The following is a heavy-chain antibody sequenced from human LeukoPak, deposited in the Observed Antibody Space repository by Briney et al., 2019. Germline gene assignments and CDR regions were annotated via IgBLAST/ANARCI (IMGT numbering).Heavy chain of an antibody. CDR2: INHSGSS. CDR1: GGSFSGYY. CDR3: ASGAAGSSAYYYSS. J-gene: IGHJ5*02. D-gene: IGHD3-22*01. Sequence: SETLSLTCAVYGGSFSGYYWSWIRQPPGKGLEWIGEINHSGSSNYNPSLKSRVTISVDTSKNQFSLKLSSVTAADTAVYYCASGAAGSSAYYYSSWGQGTLVSVSS. V-gene: IGHV4-34*01.